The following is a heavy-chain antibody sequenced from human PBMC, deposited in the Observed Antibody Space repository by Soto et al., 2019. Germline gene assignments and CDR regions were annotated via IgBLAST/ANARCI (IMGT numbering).Heavy chain of an antibody. CDR3: ARGGGVNYYVWGSYRPFYG. CDR2: IYYSGST. D-gene: IGHD3-16*02. V-gene: IGHV4-59*12. Sequence: PSETLSLTCTVSGGSISSYYWSWIRQPPGKGLEWIGYIYYSGSTNYNPSLKSRVTISVDTSKNQFSLKLGSVTAADTAVYYCARGGGVNYYVWGSYRPFYGWGQGTLVTVAS. J-gene: IGHJ4*02. CDR1: GGSISSYY.